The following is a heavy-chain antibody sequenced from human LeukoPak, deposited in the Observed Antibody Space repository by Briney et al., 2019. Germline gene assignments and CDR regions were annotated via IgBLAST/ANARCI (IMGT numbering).Heavy chain of an antibody. V-gene: IGHV1-2*06. D-gene: IGHD6-13*01. CDR2: INPNSDDT. CDR3: ARDAYGTSSWFPDY. Sequence: ASVRVSCKASGYTFTDYYIHWVRQAPGQGLEWMGRINPNSDDTNSAQKFQGRVTMTRDTSISTAYMELSRLRSDDTALYFCARDAYGTSSWFPDYWGQGALLTVSS. CDR1: GYTFTDYY. J-gene: IGHJ4*02.